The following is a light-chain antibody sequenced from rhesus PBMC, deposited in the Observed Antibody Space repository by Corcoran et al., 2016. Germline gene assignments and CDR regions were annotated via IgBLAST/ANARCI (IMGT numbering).Light chain of an antibody. CDR3: QNYYRTPFT. V-gene: IGKV1-25*01. Sequence: DIQMTQSPSSLSASVGDRVTITCLACQGITNDLAWYQQKPGETPKLLIYEASSLQSGIPSRFSGRGSGTDFTLTINSLQPEDFATYYCQNYYRTPFTFSPGTKLDIK. CDR1: QGITND. J-gene: IGKJ3*01. CDR2: EAS.